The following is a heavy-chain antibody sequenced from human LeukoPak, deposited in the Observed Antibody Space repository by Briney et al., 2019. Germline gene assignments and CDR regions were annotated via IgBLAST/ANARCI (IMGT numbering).Heavy chain of an antibody. J-gene: IGHJ6*03. CDR3: VRGTVYMDV. Sequence: GSLRLSCAASGFTFSSYWMNWVRQATGKGLVWVSRINTDGSSTNYADSVKGRFTISRDNAKNTLYLQMHSLRAEDTAVYYCVRGTVYMDVWGKGTTVTVSS. CDR1: GFTFSSYW. D-gene: IGHD4-17*01. CDR2: INTDGSST. V-gene: IGHV3-74*01.